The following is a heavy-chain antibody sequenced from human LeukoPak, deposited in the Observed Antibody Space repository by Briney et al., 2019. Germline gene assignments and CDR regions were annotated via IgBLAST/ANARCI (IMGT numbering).Heavy chain of an antibody. CDR3: ARGRHPGPTWISEY. CDR1: EYTFTSYD. D-gene: IGHD5-12*01. Sequence: AASVKVSCKASEYTFTSYDINWVRQATGQGLEWMGWMNPNSGNTGYAQKFQGRVTMTRNTSISTAYMELSSLTFEDTAVYYCARGRHPGPTWISEYWDQGTLVTVSS. J-gene: IGHJ4*02. V-gene: IGHV1-8*01. CDR2: MNPNSGNT.